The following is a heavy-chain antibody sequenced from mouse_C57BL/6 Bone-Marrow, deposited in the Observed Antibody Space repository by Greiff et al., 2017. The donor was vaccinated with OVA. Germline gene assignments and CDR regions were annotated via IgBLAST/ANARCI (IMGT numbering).Heavy chain of an antibody. V-gene: IGHV14-4*01. CDR1: GFNIKDDY. Sequence: VQLQQSGAELVRPGASVKLSCTASGFNIKDDYMHWVKQRPEQGLEWIGWIDPENGDTEYASKFQGKATITADTSSNTAYLQLSSLTSEDTAVYYCTTERHYYAMDYWGQGTSVTVSS. CDR2: IDPENGDT. J-gene: IGHJ4*01. CDR3: TTERHYYAMDY.